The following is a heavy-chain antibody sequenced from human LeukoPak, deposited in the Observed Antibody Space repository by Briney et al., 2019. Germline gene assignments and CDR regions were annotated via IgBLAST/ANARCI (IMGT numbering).Heavy chain of an antibody. J-gene: IGHJ4*02. D-gene: IGHD3-22*01. V-gene: IGHV3-21*01. CDR1: GFTFSSYS. CDR2: ISSSRSYI. CDR3: AKDGSSYYYIYY. Sequence: GGSLRLSCAASGFTFSSYSMNWVRQAPGKGLEWVSSISSSRSYIYYADSVKGRFTVSRDDSKRTLYLQMNSLRADDTAVYYCAKDGSSYYYIYYWGQGTLVTVSS.